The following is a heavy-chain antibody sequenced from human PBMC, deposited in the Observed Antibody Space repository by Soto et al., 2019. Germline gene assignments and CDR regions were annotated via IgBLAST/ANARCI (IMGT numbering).Heavy chain of an antibody. D-gene: IGHD2-21*02. CDR1: GGTFSSYA. CDR2: IIPIFGTA. V-gene: IGHV1-69*13. CDR3: ARDEPDCGGDCYSNYYYGMDV. J-gene: IGHJ6*02. Sequence: SVKVSCKASGGTFSSYAISWVRQAPGQGLEWMGGIIPIFGTANYAQKFQGRVTTTADESTSTAYMELSSLRSEDTAVYYCARDEPDCGGDCYSNYYYGMDVWGQGTTVTVSS.